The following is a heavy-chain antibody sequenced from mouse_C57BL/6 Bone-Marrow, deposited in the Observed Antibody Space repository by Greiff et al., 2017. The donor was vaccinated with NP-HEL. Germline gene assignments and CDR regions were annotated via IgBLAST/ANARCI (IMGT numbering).Heavy chain of an antibody. J-gene: IGHJ3*01. V-gene: IGHV1-52*01. CDR2: IDPSDSET. CDR1: GYTFTSYW. Sequence: VQVVESGAELVRPGSSVKLSCKASGYTFTSYWMHWVKQRPIQGLEWIGNIDPSDSETHYNQKFKDKATLTVDKSSSTAYMQLSSLTSEDSAVYYCARWGFAYWGQGTLVTVSA. CDR3: ARWGFAY.